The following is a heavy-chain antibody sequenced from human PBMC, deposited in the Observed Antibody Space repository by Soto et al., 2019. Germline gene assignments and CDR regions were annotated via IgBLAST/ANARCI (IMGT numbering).Heavy chain of an antibody. CDR3: VRDDRQADYGAKWYFDL. CDR2: ISHYNGNS. D-gene: IGHD4-17*01. J-gene: IGHJ2*01. CDR1: GYSFATYG. Sequence: QGQLVQSGVEVKRPGASVEVSCKASGYSFATYGISWVRQAPGQGLEWMGWISHYNGNSNSAPKLQGRVTMTTDTSTNTAYLELRSLGSDDTGIYYCVRDDRQADYGAKWYFDLWGRGTLVTVSS. V-gene: IGHV1-18*01.